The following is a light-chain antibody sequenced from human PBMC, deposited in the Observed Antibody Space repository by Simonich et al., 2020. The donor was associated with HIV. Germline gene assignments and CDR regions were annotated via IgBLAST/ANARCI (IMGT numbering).Light chain of an antibody. Sequence: DIVMTHTPLSLSVTPGQPAFISCKSSQSLLPRDGKTYLYWYLQKPGQSPQLLIYEVSSRLSGVPDRFSGSGSGTDFTLKISRVEAEDVGVYYCMQGIHLPYTFGQGTKLEIK. J-gene: IGKJ2*01. V-gene: IGKV2-29*02. CDR3: MQGIHLPYT. CDR1: QSLLPRDGKTY. CDR2: EVS.